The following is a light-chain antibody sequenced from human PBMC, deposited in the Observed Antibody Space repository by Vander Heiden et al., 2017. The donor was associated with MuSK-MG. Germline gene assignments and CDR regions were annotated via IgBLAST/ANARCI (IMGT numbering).Light chain of an antibody. CDR2: RAS. J-gene: IGKJ1*01. V-gene: IGKV4-1*01. Sequence: IVMTQSPDSLAVSLGERATINCRSSQNLLRVSDNKNHLAWFKQKAGQPPELLIYRASTRRSAVPDRVSGTGSGTDFTLSIANFHAEDVAVYYCHQDDTSVPTFGQGTKVXIK. CDR3: HQDDTSVPT. CDR1: QNLLRVSDNKNH.